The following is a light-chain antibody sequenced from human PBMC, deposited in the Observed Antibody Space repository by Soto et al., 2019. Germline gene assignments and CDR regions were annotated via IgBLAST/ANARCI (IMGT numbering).Light chain of an antibody. CDR3: QKYDSASWT. CDR2: AAS. CDR1: QGISNY. V-gene: IGKV1-27*01. J-gene: IGKJ1*01. Sequence: DIQMTQSPSSLSASVGDRVTITCRASQGISNYLAWYQQKPGKVPKLLIFAASTLQSGVPSRFSGSGSGTDFTLTISSLQPEDVATYYCQKYDSASWTFGQGTMVEIK.